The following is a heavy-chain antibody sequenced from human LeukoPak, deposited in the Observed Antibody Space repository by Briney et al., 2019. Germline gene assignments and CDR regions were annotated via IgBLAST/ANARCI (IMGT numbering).Heavy chain of an antibody. V-gene: IGHV4-59*01. CDR2: IYYSGST. J-gene: IGHJ5*02. Sequence: SETLSLTCTVSGGSISSYYWSWIRQPPGKGLEWIGYIYYSGSTTYNPSLKSRVTISVDTSKNQFSLKLSSVTAADTAVYYCARVRLVRPRLGWNHGNWFDPWGQGTLVTVSS. CDR3: ARVRLVRPRLGWNHGNWFDP. D-gene: IGHD6-19*01. CDR1: GGSISSYY.